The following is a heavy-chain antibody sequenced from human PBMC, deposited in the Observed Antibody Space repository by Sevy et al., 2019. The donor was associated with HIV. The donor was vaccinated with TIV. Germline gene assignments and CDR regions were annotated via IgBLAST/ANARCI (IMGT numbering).Heavy chain of an antibody. V-gene: IGHV3-7*03. J-gene: IGHJ6*02. Sequence: GGSLRLSCAASGFTFNRYWMSWVRQAPGKGLQWVANIKLDGSEKYYLDSVRGRFTISRDNATNSLYLQMNSLRAEDTAVYYCARDCNSATCLWGLDVWGLGTTVTVSS. CDR3: ARDCNSATCLWGLDV. D-gene: IGHD1-26*01. CDR2: IKLDGSEK. CDR1: GFTFNRYW.